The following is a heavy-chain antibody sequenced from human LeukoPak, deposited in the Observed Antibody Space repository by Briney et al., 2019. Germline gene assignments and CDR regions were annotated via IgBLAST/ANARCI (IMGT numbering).Heavy chain of an antibody. J-gene: IGHJ6*03. CDR1: GYSISSGYY. Sequence: SETLSLTCTVSGYSISSGYYWGWIRQPPGKGLEWIGSIYHSGSTYYNPSLKSRVTISVDTSKNQFSLKLSSVTAADTAVYYCARGQSGSYGHYYYYMDVWGKGTTVTVSS. CDR3: ARGQSGSYGHYYYYMDV. V-gene: IGHV4-38-2*02. D-gene: IGHD1-26*01. CDR2: IYHSGST.